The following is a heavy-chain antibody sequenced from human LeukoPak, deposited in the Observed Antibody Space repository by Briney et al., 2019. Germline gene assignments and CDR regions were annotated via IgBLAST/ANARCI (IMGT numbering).Heavy chain of an antibody. D-gene: IGHD3-22*01. J-gene: IGHJ3*02. CDR3: ARGRGDYDSSGYFRDDAFDI. CDR1: GYTFTSYG. Sequence: ASVKVSCKASGYTFTSYGISWVRQAPGQGLEWMGWISAYNGNTNYAQKLQGRVTMTTDTSTSTAYMELRSLRSDDTAVYYCARGRGDYDSSGYFRDDAFDIWGQGTMVTVSS. V-gene: IGHV1-18*01. CDR2: ISAYNGNT.